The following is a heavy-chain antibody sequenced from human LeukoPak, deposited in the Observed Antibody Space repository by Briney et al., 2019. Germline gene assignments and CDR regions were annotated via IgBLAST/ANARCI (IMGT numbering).Heavy chain of an antibody. CDR1: GGSISSYY. CDR2: IYYSGST. D-gene: IGHD5-18*01. CDR3: ARHTSMGLDY. Sequence: SETLSLTCTVSGGSISSYYWSWIRQPPGKGLEWIGYIYYSGSTSYNHSLKSRVTISVDTSKNQFSLKLSSVTATDTAVYYCARHTSMGLDYWGQGTLVTVSS. V-gene: IGHV4-59*08. J-gene: IGHJ4*02.